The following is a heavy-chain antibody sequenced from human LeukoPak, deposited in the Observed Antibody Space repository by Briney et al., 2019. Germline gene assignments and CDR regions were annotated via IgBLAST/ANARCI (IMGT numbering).Heavy chain of an antibody. V-gene: IGHV4-59*01. CDR2: IYYSGST. CDR1: GGSISSYY. Sequence: SETLSLTCTVSGGSISSYYWSWIRQPPGKGLEWIGYIYYSGSTKYNPSLKRRVTISVDTSKNQFSLKLSSVNAADTAVYYCARDLVYGDYPGHDAFDIWGQGTMVTVSS. CDR3: ARDLVYGDYPGHDAFDI. D-gene: IGHD4-17*01. J-gene: IGHJ3*02.